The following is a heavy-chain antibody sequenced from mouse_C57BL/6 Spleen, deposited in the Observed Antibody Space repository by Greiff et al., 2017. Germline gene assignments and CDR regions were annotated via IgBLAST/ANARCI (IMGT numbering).Heavy chain of an antibody. CDR2: IDPEDGET. J-gene: IGHJ2*01. CDR1: GFNIKDYY. D-gene: IGHD2-2*01. V-gene: IGHV14-2*01. Sequence: VQLQQSGAELVKPGASVKLSCTASGFNIKDYYMHWVKQRTEQGLEWIGRIDPEDGETKYAPKFQGKATITADTSSNTAYLQLSSLTSEGTAVYYCARSRGYQYYFDYWGQGTTLTVSS. CDR3: ARSRGYQYYFDY.